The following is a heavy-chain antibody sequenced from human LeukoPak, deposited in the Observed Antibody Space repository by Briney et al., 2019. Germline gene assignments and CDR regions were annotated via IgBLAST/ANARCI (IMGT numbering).Heavy chain of an antibody. V-gene: IGHV1-2*02. CDR1: GYTFTGYY. J-gene: IGHJ1*01. Sequence: GASVKVSCKASGYTFTGYYMHWVRQAPGQGLEWMGWINPNSGGTNYAQKFQGRVTITADKSTSTAYMELSSLRSEDTAVYYCARELGTYYYDSSGYSPARAEYFQHWGQGTLVTVSS. D-gene: IGHD3-22*01. CDR2: INPNSGGT. CDR3: ARELGTYYYDSSGYSPARAEYFQH.